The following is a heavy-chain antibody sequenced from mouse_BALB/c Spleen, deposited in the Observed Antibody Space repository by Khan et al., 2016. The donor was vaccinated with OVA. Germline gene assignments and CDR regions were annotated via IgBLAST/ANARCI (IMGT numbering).Heavy chain of an antibody. CDR3: ARPPYFSYVMVY. CDR2: INTYTGEP. J-gene: IGHJ4*01. Sequence: QIQLVQSGPELKKPGETVKISCKASGYTFTNYGMNWVKQSPGKALKWMGWINTYTGEPTYADDFKGRFAFSLETSATTAYLQINNLKTEDTATYFGARPPYFSYVMVYWGQGTSVTVSS. CDR1: GYTFTNYG. V-gene: IGHV9-3-1*01. D-gene: IGHD2-10*01.